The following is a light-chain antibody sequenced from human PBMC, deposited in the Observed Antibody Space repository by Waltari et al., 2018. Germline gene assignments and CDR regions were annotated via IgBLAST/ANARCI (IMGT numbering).Light chain of an antibody. J-gene: IGKJ4*01. CDR3: MQGLQIPVT. Sequence: DIVMTQSHPSLHVSPVEPAAISVRSTQSLLHSDGNNYLSSYLQRPGQSPQLLIYFASNRASGVPDRFSGSGSGTDFTLKISRLEAEDVGVYYCMQGLQIPVTFGGGTKVEI. CDR1: QSLLHSDGNNY. CDR2: FAS. V-gene: IGKV2-28*01.